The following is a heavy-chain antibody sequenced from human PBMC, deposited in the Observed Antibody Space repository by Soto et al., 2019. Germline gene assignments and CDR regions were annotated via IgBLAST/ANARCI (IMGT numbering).Heavy chain of an antibody. CDR3: AKLDCSSTTCYTGGSWFDP. CDR1: GFTFSSYA. J-gene: IGHJ5*02. V-gene: IGHV3-23*01. D-gene: IGHD2-2*02. Sequence: EVQLLESGGGLVQPGGSLRLSCVASGFTFSSYAMSWVRQAPGKGLEWVSAISGGGGTAYYADSVKGRFTISRDNSKNTLYLQMTSLRAEDMAVYYCAKLDCSSTTCYTGGSWFDPWGQGTLVTVSS. CDR2: ISGGGGTA.